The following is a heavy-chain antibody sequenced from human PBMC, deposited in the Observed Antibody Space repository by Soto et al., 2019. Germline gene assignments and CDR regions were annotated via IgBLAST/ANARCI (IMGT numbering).Heavy chain of an antibody. CDR3: ARAQHGFWSCYESPFSGCMDV. D-gene: IGHD3-3*01. V-gene: IGHV4-61*01. J-gene: IGHJ6*02. CDR1: GGSVSSGSYY. CDR2: IYYSGST. Sequence: SETLSLTCTVSGGSVSSGSYYWSWIRQPPGKGLEWIGYIYYSGSTNYNPSLKSRVTISVDTSKNQFSLKLSSVTAADTAVYYCARAQHGFWSCYESPFSGCMDVWGQGTTVTVSS.